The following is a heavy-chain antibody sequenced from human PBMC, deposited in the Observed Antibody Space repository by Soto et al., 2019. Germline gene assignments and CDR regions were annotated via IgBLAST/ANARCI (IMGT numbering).Heavy chain of an antibody. CDR3: ASRPPYYYGSGSYGFDP. J-gene: IGHJ5*02. CDR1: GGSISSGGYS. V-gene: IGHV4-30-2*01. CDR2: IYHIGST. D-gene: IGHD3-10*01. Sequence: QLQLQESGSGLVKPSQTLSLTCAVSGGSISSGGYSWSWIRQPPGKGLECIGYIYHIGSTYYNPSLKRRVTISVDRSKNQFSLKLGSVTAADTAVYYCASRPPYYYGSGSYGFDPWGQGTLVTVSS.